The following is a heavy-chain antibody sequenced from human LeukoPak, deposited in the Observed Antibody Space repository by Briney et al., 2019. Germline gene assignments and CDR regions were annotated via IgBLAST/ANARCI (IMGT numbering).Heavy chain of an antibody. Sequence: SETLSLTCTVSGGSISSYYWSWIRQPPGKGLEWIGYIYYSGNTNYNPSLRSRVTISVDTSKNQFSLELTSVTAADTAVYYCARNQLELRDWGQGALVIVSS. V-gene: IGHV4-59*01. D-gene: IGHD1-1*01. J-gene: IGHJ4*02. CDR3: ARNQLELRD. CDR1: GGSISSYY. CDR2: IYYSGNT.